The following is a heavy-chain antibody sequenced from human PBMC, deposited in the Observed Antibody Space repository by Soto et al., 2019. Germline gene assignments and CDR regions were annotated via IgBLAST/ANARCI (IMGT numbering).Heavy chain of an antibody. CDR2: FNPNGGGT. J-gene: IGHJ4*02. CDR3: AIEGWFFYFDN. CDR1: GYTFTSYF. D-gene: IGHD6-19*01. Sequence: ASVKVSCKASGYTFTSYFMHWVRQAPGQGLEWMGIFNPNGGGTSYAQQFQGRVTMTRDTSTSTVYMELSSLRCDDTAVYYCAIEGWFFYFDNWGEETLVTVAS. V-gene: IGHV1-46*01.